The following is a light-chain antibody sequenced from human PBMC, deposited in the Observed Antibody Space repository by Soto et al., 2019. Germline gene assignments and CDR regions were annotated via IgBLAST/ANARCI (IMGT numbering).Light chain of an antibody. CDR3: SSHTSTSRYV. CDR2: DVS. J-gene: IGLJ1*01. CDR1: SSDVGGNH. V-gene: IGLV2-14*03. Sequence: QSALTQPASVSGSPGQSITLSCTGTSSDVGGNHVSWYQQHPGKAPGLIIYDVSNRPSGISNRFSGSKSDNTASLTISGLQADDEADYYCSSHTSTSRYVFGTGTKLTVL.